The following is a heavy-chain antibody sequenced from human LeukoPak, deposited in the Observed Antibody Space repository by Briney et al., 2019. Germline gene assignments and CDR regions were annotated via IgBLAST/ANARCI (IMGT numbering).Heavy chain of an antibody. V-gene: IGHV1-24*01. CDR1: GYTLTELS. CDR3: ARDSFGVDY. D-gene: IGHD3-10*01. Sequence: ASVKVSCKVSGYTLTELSMHWVRQAPGKGLEWMGGFDPEDGETIYAQKFQGRVTMTRNTSISTAYMELSSLRSEDTAVYYCARDSFGVDYWGQGTLVTVSS. CDR2: FDPEDGET. J-gene: IGHJ4*02.